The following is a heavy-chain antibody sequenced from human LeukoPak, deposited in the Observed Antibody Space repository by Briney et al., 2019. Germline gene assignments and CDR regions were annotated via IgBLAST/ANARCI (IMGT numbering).Heavy chain of an antibody. V-gene: IGHV3-48*03. Sequence: GGSLRLSCAASGFTSSSYEMNWVRQAPGKGLEWVSYISSSAGTTYYADSVKGRFTISRDNAKNSLYLQMNSLRAEDTAVYYCARQQLQLWYDWGQGTLVTVSS. D-gene: IGHD5-18*01. CDR3: ARQQLQLWYD. J-gene: IGHJ4*02. CDR1: GFTSSSYE. CDR2: ISSSAGTT.